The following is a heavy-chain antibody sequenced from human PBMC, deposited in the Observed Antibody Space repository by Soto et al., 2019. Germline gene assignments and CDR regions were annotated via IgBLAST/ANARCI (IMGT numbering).Heavy chain of an antibody. Sequence: QVQLVESGGGVVQPGRSLRLSCAASGFTFSSYGMHWVRQAPGKRLEWVAVIRHDGSNKYYADSVKGRFTISRDNSKNTWYLQMNSRGGEDTAVYYCARGGAWVLRYFDWSPGWFDPWGQGTLVTVSS. CDR2: IRHDGSNK. CDR1: GFTFSSYG. J-gene: IGHJ5*02. D-gene: IGHD3-9*01. CDR3: ARGGAWVLRYFDWSPGWFDP. V-gene: IGHV3-33*01.